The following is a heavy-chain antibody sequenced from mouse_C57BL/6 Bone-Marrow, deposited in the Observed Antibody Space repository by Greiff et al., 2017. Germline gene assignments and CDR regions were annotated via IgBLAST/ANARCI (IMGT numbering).Heavy chain of an antibody. J-gene: IGHJ2*01. Sequence: VQLQQPGAELVKPGASVKMSCKASGYTFTSYWITWVKQRPGQGLEWIGDLYTGSGSTNYNEKFKSKAKLPVDTSSSTAYIQLSSLTSEDSAVDYCARGVRRILFDDWGQGTTLTVSS. V-gene: IGHV1-55*01. CDR3: ARGVRRILFDD. CDR2: LYTGSGST. D-gene: IGHD5-1*01. CDR1: GYTFTSYW.